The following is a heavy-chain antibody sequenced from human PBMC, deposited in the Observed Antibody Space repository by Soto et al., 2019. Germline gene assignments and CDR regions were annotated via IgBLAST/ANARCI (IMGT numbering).Heavy chain of an antibody. CDR3: TTVLYCGGDCYSGADY. Sequence: GGSLRLSCAASGFTFSNAWMSWVRQAPGKGLEWVGHIKSKTDGGTTDYAAPVKGRFTISRDDSKNTLYLQMNSLKTEDTAVYYCTTVLYCGGDCYSGADYWGQGTLVTVSS. CDR2: IKSKTDGGTT. D-gene: IGHD2-21*02. V-gene: IGHV3-15*01. J-gene: IGHJ4*02. CDR1: GFTFSNAW.